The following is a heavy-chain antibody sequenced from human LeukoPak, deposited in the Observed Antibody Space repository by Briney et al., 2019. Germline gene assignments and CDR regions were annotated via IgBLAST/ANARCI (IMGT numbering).Heavy chain of an antibody. D-gene: IGHD2-8*01. V-gene: IGHV3-23*01. CDR1: GFPFSSYA. J-gene: IGHJ4*02. CDR3: AKDKYCTNGICYFDY. CDR2: ISGSGGTT. Sequence: GSLILSCAASGFPFSSYAMSWVRQAPGKGLEWVSGISGSGGTTYYADSVKGRFTISRDKSKNTLYLQMDSLRAEDTAVYYCAKDKYCTNGICYFDYSGQGTLVTVSS.